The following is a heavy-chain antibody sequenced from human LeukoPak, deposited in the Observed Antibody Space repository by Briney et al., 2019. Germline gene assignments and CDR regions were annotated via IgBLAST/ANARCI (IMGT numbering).Heavy chain of an antibody. CDR1: GFTFSSYS. D-gene: IGHD3-3*01. Sequence: GGSLRLSCAASGFTFSSYSMDWVRQAPGKGLEWVSYISSSSSTIYYADSVKGRFTISRDNAKNSLYLQMNSLRAEDTAVYYCARGSNFWSGYYPRWYYYMDVWGKGTTVTVSS. CDR2: ISSSSSTI. J-gene: IGHJ6*03. V-gene: IGHV3-48*01. CDR3: ARGSNFWSGYYPRWYYYMDV.